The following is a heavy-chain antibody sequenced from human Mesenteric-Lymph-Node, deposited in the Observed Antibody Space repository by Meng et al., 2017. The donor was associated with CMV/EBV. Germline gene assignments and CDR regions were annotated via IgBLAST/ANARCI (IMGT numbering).Heavy chain of an antibody. D-gene: IGHD3-9*01. CDR3: ARAVSCSTTSCYRGSYFDLLTGYSPYYYYGMDV. Sequence: SETLSLTCAVYGGSFSGYYWSWIRQPPGKGLEWIGEINHSGSTNYNPSLKSRVTLSEDPSKNQFSLRLRSVTVADTAVYYCARAVSCSTTSCYRGSYFDLLTGYSPYYYYGMDVWGQGTTVTVSS. V-gene: IGHV4-34*01. J-gene: IGHJ6*02. CDR2: INHSGST. CDR1: GGSFSGYY.